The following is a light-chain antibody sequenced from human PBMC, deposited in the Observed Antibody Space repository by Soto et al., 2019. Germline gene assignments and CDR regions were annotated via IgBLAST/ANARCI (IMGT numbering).Light chain of an antibody. CDR1: SSDVGSYNL. CDR3: WSYAGRRTFEV. V-gene: IGLV2-23*03. CDR2: EGN. Sequence: QSALTQPASVSGSPGQSITISCTGSSSDVGSYNLVSWYQQYPGKAPKLMIFEGNKRPSGVSNRFSASKSGNTASLTISGLQAEYEADYYCWSYAGRRTFEVFGGGTQLTVL. J-gene: IGLJ2*01.